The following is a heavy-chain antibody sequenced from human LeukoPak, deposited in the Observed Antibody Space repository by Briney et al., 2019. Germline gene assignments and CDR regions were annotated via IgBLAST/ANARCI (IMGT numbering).Heavy chain of an antibody. J-gene: IGHJ4*02. D-gene: IGHD1-1*01. V-gene: IGHV4-39*01. Sequence: PSETLSLTCTVSGGSISSSSYYWGWIRQPPGKGLEWIGSIYYSGSTYYNPSLKSRVTISVDTSKNQFSLKLSSVTAADTAVYYCARLGTTGTTLDYWGQGTLVTVSS. CDR1: GGSISSSSYY. CDR3: ARLGTTGTTLDY. CDR2: IYYSGST.